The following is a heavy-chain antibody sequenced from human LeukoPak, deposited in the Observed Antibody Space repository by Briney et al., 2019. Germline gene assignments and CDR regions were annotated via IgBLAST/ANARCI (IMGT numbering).Heavy chain of an antibody. CDR1: GFTFSSYW. D-gene: IGHD3-22*01. CDR2: ISSDGGGK. V-gene: IGHV3-30-3*01. CDR3: ARIDGYDTSDF. J-gene: IGHJ4*02. Sequence: GGSLRLSCAASGFTFSSYWMSWVRQAPGKGLEWVAVISSDGGGKFYGDSVRGRFTISRDSSKNTVYLQMNSLRPQDTAVYYCARIDGYDTSDFWGQGTLVTVSS.